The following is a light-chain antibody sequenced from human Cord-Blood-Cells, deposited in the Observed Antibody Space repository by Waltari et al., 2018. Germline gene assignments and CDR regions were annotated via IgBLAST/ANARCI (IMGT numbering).Light chain of an antibody. Sequence: QSVLTQPPSASGTPGQRVTISCSGSSPTIGRNYVYWYQQLPGTAPKLLIYRNNQRPSGVPDRFSGSKSGTSASLAISGLRSEDEADYYCAAWDDSLSGPVFGGGTKLTVL. CDR2: RNN. V-gene: IGLV1-47*01. J-gene: IGLJ3*02. CDR1: SPTIGRNY. CDR3: AAWDDSLSGPV.